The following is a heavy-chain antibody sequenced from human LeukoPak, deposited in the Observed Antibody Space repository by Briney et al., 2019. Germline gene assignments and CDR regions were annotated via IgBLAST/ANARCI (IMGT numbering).Heavy chain of an antibody. J-gene: IGHJ4*02. CDR1: GGTFSSYA. Sequence: SVKVSCKASGGTFSSYAISWVRQAPGQGLEWMGRIIPILGIANYAQKFQGRVTITADKSTSTAYMELSSLRSEDTAVYYCARGRLLWFGESPYYFDYWGQGTLVTVSS. CDR3: ARGRLLWFGESPYYFDY. D-gene: IGHD3-10*01. V-gene: IGHV1-69*04. CDR2: IIPILGIA.